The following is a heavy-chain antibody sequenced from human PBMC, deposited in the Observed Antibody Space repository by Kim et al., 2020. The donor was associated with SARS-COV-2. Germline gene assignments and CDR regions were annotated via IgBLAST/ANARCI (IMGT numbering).Heavy chain of an antibody. V-gene: IGHV4-31*02. D-gene: IGHD1-1*01. CDR3: ARNERRYFGSVDSFNV. J-gene: IGHJ3*01. Sequence: PSLKSRIAISRETSKNQFTLRLLSVTAADTAIYYCARNERRYFGSVDSFNVWGQGTLVTVSS.